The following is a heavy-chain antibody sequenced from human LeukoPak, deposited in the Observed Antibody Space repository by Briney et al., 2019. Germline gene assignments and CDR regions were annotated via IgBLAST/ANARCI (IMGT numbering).Heavy chain of an antibody. D-gene: IGHD4-17*01. CDR1: GFTFSSCS. Sequence: GGSLRLSCVASGFTFSSCSMNWVRQAPGKGLEWVSYISSSSSTIYYADSVKGRFTISRDNAKNSLYLQMNSLRAEDTAVYYCARDRDYGDYPFDYWGQGTLVTVSS. CDR2: ISSSSSTI. J-gene: IGHJ4*02. CDR3: ARDRDYGDYPFDY. V-gene: IGHV3-48*01.